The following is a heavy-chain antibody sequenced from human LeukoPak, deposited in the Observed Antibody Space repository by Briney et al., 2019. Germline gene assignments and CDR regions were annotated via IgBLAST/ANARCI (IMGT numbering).Heavy chain of an antibody. J-gene: IGHJ5*02. Sequence: GGSLRLSCAASGFTFSSYEMNWVRQAPGKGLEWVSYISSSGSTIYYADSVKGRFTISRDNAKNSLYLQMNSLRAEDTAVYYCARDHNNWFDPWGQGTLVTVSS. CDR2: ISSSGSTI. CDR1: GFTFSSYE. V-gene: IGHV3-48*03. CDR3: ARDHNNWFDP.